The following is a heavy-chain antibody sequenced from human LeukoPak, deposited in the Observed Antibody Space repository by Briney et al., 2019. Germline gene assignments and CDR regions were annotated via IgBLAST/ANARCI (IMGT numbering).Heavy chain of an antibody. D-gene: IGHD6-13*01. CDR2: INHSGST. CDR1: GGSFSGYY. J-gene: IGHJ4*02. V-gene: IGHV4-34*01. Sequence: SETLSLTCAVYGGSFSGYYWSWIRQPPGKGLEWIGEINHSGSTNYNPSLKSRVTISVDTSKNQFSLKLNSVTAADTAVYYCASRLRKYSSSWYDYWGQGTLVTVSS. CDR3: ASRLRKYSSSWYDY.